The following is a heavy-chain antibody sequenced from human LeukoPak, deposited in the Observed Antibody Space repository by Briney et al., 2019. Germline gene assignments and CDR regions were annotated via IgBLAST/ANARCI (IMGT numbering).Heavy chain of an antibody. Sequence: SVKLSCKAAGYTFTSYGISWGRLAPGQGLERMGWISTYNGNTNYSQKLQGRVTMTTDTSTSTAYMELRSLRSDDTAVYYCARDTVTTSTYYYYGMDVWGRGNTAPVSS. CDR1: GYTFTSYG. J-gene: IGHJ6*02. CDR2: ISTYNGNT. CDR3: ARDTVTTSTYYYYGMDV. D-gene: IGHD4-17*01. V-gene: IGHV1-18*01.